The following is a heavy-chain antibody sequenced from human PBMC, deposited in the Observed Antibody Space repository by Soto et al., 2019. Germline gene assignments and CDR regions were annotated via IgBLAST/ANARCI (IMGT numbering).Heavy chain of an antibody. CDR3: ARAPMEYYYDSSGYYNGSPFDY. Sequence: TSETLSLTCTVSGGSISSGDYYWSWIRQPPGKGLEWIGYIYYSGSTYYNPSLKSRVTISVDTSKNQFSLKLSSVTAADTAVYYCARAPMEYYYDSSGYYNGSPFDYWGQGTLVTVSS. CDR2: IYYSGST. D-gene: IGHD3-22*01. V-gene: IGHV4-30-4*01. CDR1: GGSISSGDYY. J-gene: IGHJ4*02.